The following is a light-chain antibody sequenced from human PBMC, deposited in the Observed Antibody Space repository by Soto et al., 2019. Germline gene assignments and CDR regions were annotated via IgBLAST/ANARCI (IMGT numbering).Light chain of an antibody. CDR1: QSVLYNSRNKNY. CDR3: QQYYTTPWT. CDR2: WAS. Sequence: DIVMTQSPDSLAVSLGERATIHCKSSQSVLYNSRNKNYLAWFQQKPGQPPKLLIYWASTRESGVPDRFSGSGCGTDFTLTISNLRAEDVAVYYCQQYYTTPWTFGQGTKVEIK. J-gene: IGKJ1*01. V-gene: IGKV4-1*01.